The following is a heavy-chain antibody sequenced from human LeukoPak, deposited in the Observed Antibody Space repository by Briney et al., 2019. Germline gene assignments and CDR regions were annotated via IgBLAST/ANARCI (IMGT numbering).Heavy chain of an antibody. CDR1: GFTFSSYS. CDR3: ARDLWATKYYFDY. Sequence: PGGSLRLSCAASGFTFSSYSMNWVRQAPGKGLEWVSSISSSSSYVYYADSVKGRFTISRDNAKNSLYLQMNSLRAEDTAVYYCARDLWATKYYFDYWGQGTLVTVSS. J-gene: IGHJ4*02. D-gene: IGHD3-16*01. CDR2: ISSSSSYV. V-gene: IGHV3-21*01.